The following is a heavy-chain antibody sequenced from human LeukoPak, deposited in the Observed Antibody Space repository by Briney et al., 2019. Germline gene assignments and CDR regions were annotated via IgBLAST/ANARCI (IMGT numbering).Heavy chain of an antibody. CDR2: IYYTGNT. CDR3: ASGSVVTALDQ. D-gene: IGHD2-21*02. Sequence: SETLSLTCAVSGGSITTYYWTWIRQPPGQALEWIGYIYYTGNTKYNLSLESRVTVSIDTSKNEFSLKIYSVNAADTAVYFCASGSVVTALDQWGQGTLVTVSS. CDR1: GGSITTYY. V-gene: IGHV4-59*01. J-gene: IGHJ4*02.